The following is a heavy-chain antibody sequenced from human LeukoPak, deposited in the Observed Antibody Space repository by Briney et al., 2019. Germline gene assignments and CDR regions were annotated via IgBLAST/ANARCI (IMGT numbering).Heavy chain of an antibody. Sequence: PSETLSLTCAVSGASISGSYWSWIRQPPGKGLEWIGYMYYSGITNSSPSLKSRVTIPLNTSKNQFSLRLRSVTAADTAVYYCARHPASVAGFDSWGQGALVSVSS. D-gene: IGHD2-15*01. CDR2: MYYSGIT. J-gene: IGHJ4*02. CDR1: GASISGSY. CDR3: ARHPASVAGFDS. V-gene: IGHV4-59*08.